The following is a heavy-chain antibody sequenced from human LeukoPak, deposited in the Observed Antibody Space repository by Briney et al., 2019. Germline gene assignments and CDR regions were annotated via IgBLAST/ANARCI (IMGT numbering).Heavy chain of an antibody. CDR3: AKSYQSGNVAFDI. CDR2: ISYDGSNK. D-gene: IGHD3-16*02. J-gene: IGHJ3*02. V-gene: IGHV3-30*18. CDR1: GFTFSSYG. Sequence: GGSLRLSCAASGFTFSSYGMHWVRQAPGKGLEWVAVISYDGSNKYYADSVKGRFTISRDNSKNTLYLQMNSLRAEDTAVYYCAKSYQSGNVAFDIWGQGTMVTVSS.